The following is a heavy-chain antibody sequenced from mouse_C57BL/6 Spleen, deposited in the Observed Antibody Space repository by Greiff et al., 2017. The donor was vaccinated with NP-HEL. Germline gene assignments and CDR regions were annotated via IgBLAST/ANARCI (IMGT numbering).Heavy chain of an antibody. J-gene: IGHJ4*01. D-gene: IGHD1-2*01. CDR2: IYPGDGDT. CDR1: GYAFSSYW. V-gene: IGHV1-80*01. CDR3: ARPTTAYAMDY. Sequence: VQLVESGAELVKPGASVKISCKASGYAFSSYWMNWVKQRPGKGLEWIGQIYPGDGDTNYNGKFKGKATLTADKSSSTAYMQLSSLTSEDSAVYFCARPTTAYAMDYWGQGTSVTVSS.